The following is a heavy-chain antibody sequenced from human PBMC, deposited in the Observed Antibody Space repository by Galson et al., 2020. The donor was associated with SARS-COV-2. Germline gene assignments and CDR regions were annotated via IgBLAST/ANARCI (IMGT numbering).Heavy chain of an antibody. CDR3: ARLFQGRD. D-gene: IGHD6-25*01. CDR2: TRNIGGGYTT. CDR1: GFTFSDHY. Sequence: SLKISCAASGFTFSDHYMDWVRQAPGKGPEWVARTRNIGGGYTTEYAASVKGRFTISRDDSKNSLHLQMNNLKTDDTARYYCARLFQGRDWGQGTLVTVSA. V-gene: IGHV3-72*01. J-gene: IGHJ4*02.